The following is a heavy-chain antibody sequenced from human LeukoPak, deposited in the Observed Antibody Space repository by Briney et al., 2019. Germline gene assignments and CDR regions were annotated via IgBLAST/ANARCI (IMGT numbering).Heavy chain of an antibody. J-gene: IGHJ4*02. V-gene: IGHV3-30*19. Sequence: GGSLRLSCAASDFTFSSYGMHWVRQAPGKGLEWVAVISYDGSNKYYADSVKGRFTISRDNSKNTLYLQMNSLRAEDTAVYYCARGGTRYGPFDYWGQGTLVTVSS. CDR2: ISYDGSNK. CDR3: ARGGTRYGPFDY. CDR1: DFTFSSYG. D-gene: IGHD4-17*01.